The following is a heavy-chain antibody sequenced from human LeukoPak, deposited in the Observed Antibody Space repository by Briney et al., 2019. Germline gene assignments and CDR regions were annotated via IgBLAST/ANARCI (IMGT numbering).Heavy chain of an antibody. CDR2: INHSGST. D-gene: IGHD6-19*01. CDR1: GGSFSGYY. V-gene: IGHV4-34*01. J-gene: IGHJ4*02. CDR3: ASTRRAVAGPKSIDY. Sequence: SETLSLTCAVYGGSFSGYYWSWIRQPPGKGLEWIGEINHSGSTNYNPSLKSRVTISVDTSKNQFSLKLSSVTAADRAVYYCASTRRAVAGPKSIDYWGQGTLVTVSS.